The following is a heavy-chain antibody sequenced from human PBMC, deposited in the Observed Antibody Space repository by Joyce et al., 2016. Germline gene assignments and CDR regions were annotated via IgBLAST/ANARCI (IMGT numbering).Heavy chain of an antibody. CDR1: GFVFSSYG. V-gene: IGHV3-30*03. Sequence: QVQFVESGGGVVQPGRSLRLSCAASGFVFSSYGMHWVRQAPGKGLEWVTVISDDGNVKYYADSVKGRFTITRDTSKKTVFLQMNNLTTDDTGVYYCARDIWKLRGWLDSWGQGTLVTVSS. D-gene: IGHD4-23*01. J-gene: IGHJ5*01. CDR3: ARDIWKLRGWLDS. CDR2: ISDDGNVK.